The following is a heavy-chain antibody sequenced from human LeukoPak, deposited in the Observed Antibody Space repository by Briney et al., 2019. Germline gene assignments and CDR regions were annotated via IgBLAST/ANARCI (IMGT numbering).Heavy chain of an antibody. V-gene: IGHV3-7*01. Sequence: PGESLRLSCVASGFTFSDYWMTWVRQAPGKGLEWVANIKQDGSDKKYVDSVKGRFTISRDNAKNSLYLQMDSLRDEDTAVYYCARGGGDYWGQGTVVTVTS. CDR2: IKQDGSDK. D-gene: IGHD1-26*01. CDR3: ARGGGDY. CDR1: GFTFSDYW. J-gene: IGHJ4*02.